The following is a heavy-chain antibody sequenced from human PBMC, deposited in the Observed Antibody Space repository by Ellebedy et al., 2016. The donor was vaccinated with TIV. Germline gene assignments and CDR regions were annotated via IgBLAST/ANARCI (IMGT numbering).Heavy chain of an antibody. CDR1: GFTFSSYS. D-gene: IGHD1-1*01. Sequence: GGSLRLSXGASGFTFSSYSMDWLRQAPGKGLEWVSHIANSSSTIYYADSVKGRFTISRDNARSSLYLQLNSLGAEDTAVYYCARGRYNWNDAGYFDSWGQGTLVTVSS. CDR3: ARGRYNWNDAGYFDS. J-gene: IGHJ4*02. V-gene: IGHV3-48*04. CDR2: IANSSSTI.